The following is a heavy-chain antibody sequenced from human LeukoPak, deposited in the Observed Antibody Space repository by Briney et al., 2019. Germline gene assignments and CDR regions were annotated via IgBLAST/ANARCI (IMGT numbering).Heavy chain of an antibody. CDR1: GGSISSYY. J-gene: IGHJ2*01. CDR2: IYYSGST. V-gene: IGHV4-59*08. CDR3: ARRTYFDL. Sequence: SETLSLTCTVSGGSISSYYWSWIRQPPGKGLEWIGYIYYSGSTSYNPSLKSRVTISVDTSKNQFSLKLNAVTAADTAVYYCARRTYFDLWGRGTLVTVSS.